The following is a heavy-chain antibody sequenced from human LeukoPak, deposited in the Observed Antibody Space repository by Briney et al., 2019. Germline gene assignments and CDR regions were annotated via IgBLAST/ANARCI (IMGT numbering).Heavy chain of an antibody. CDR3: ARVTIRGWFGELLPYYYFDY. CDR2: ISAYNGNT. V-gene: IGHV1-18*01. Sequence: ASVKVSCKASSYTFTNYAFTWVRQAPGQGLEWMGWISAYNGNTNYAQKLQGRVTMTTDTSTSTAYMELRSLRSDDTAVYYCARVTIRGWFGELLPYYYFDYWGQGTLVTVSS. CDR1: SYTFTNYA. D-gene: IGHD3-10*01. J-gene: IGHJ4*02.